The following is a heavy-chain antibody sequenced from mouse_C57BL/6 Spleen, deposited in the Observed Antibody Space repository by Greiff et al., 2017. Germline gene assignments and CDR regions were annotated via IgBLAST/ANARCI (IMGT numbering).Heavy chain of an antibody. Sequence: QVQLKQPGAELVMPGASVKLSCKASGYTFTSYWMHWVKQRPGQGLEWIGEIDPSDSYTNYNQKFKGKSTLTVDKSSSTAYMQLSSLTSEDSAVYYCARLGSFAYWGQGTLVTVSA. CDR2: IDPSDSYT. CDR3: ARLGSFAY. V-gene: IGHV1-69*01. D-gene: IGHD4-1*01. J-gene: IGHJ3*01. CDR1: GYTFTSYW.